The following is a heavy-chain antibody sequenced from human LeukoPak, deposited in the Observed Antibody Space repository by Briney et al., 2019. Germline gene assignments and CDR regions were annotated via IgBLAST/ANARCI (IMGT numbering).Heavy chain of an antibody. D-gene: IGHD3-10*01. CDR1: GYTFTGYY. Sequence: SVKVSCKASGYTFTGYYMHWVRQAPGQGLEWMGRINPNSGGTNYAQKFQGRVTMTRDASISTAYMELSRLRSDDTAVYYCATDIDGSGSYLDYWGQGTLVTVSS. CDR3: ATDIDGSGSYLDY. CDR2: INPNSGGT. J-gene: IGHJ4*02. V-gene: IGHV1-2*06.